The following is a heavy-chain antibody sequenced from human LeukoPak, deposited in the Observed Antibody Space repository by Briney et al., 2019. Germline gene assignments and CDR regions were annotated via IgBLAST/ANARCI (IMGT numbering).Heavy chain of an antibody. CDR2: IIPIFGTA. D-gene: IGHD1-26*01. V-gene: IGHV1-69*05. J-gene: IGHJ4*02. Sequence: SVKVSCKASGGTFSSYAISWVRQAPGQGLEWMGGIIPIFGTANYAQKIQGRVTITTDESTSTAYMELSSLRSEDTAVYYCASRERSEWELRGLYYFDYWGQGTLVTVSS. CDR1: GGTFSSYA. CDR3: ASRERSEWELRGLYYFDY.